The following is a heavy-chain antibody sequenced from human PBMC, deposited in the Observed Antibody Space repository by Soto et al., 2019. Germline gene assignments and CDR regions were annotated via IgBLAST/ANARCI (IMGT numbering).Heavy chain of an antibody. D-gene: IGHD6-13*01. CDR2: IIPILGIA. CDR3: APGRIAAADDY. J-gene: IGHJ4*02. Sequence: QVQLVQSGAEVKKPGSSVKVSCKASGGTFSSYTISWVRQAPGQGLEWMGRIIPILGIANYAQKFQGRVTITADKATSTAYMDLISLRSEDTAVYYCAPGRIAAADDYWGQGTLVTVSS. V-gene: IGHV1-69*02. CDR1: GGTFSSYT.